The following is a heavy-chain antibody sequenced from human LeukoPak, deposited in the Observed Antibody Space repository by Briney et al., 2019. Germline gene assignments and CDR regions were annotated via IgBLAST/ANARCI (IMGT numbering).Heavy chain of an antibody. Sequence: SETLSLTCSVSGVSIPSNYWSWIRQPPGKALEWIGYTHHSGSTSYNPSLKSRITISLDTSNNQISLKLSSVTAADTAVYYCARDRTHDYGGKGWFDPWGQGTLVTVSS. CDR3: ARDRTHDYGGKGWFDP. CDR2: THHSGST. D-gene: IGHD4-23*01. CDR1: GVSIPSNY. V-gene: IGHV4-59*12. J-gene: IGHJ5*02.